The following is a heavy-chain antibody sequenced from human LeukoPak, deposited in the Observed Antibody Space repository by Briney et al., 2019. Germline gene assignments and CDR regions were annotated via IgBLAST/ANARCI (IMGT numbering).Heavy chain of an antibody. CDR3: ARGGPAAYMEFDY. D-gene: IGHD2-2*01. Sequence: PSETLSLTCSVSDYSISSGYYWGWVRQPPGKGLQWLGSMYHSGDTYYNPSLKSRVTISVDTSKNQFSLKLSSVTAADTAVYYCARGGPAAYMEFDYWGQGTLVTASS. CDR1: DYSISSGYY. CDR2: MYHSGDT. J-gene: IGHJ4*02. V-gene: IGHV4-38-2*02.